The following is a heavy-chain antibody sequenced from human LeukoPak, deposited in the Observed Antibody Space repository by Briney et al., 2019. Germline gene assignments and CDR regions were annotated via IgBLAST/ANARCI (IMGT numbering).Heavy chain of an antibody. J-gene: IGHJ4*02. D-gene: IGHD6-6*01. V-gene: IGHV3-21*01. CDR1: GFTFSRYS. Sequence: GGSLRLSCAASGFTFSRYSMNWARQAPGKGLEWVSSISSTSTYTYYADSVKGRFTISRDNAQNSLYLQMNSLRAEDTAVYYCVRDLEYSSSSVSGRSSDYWGQGTLVTVSS. CDR2: ISSTSTYT. CDR3: VRDLEYSSSSVSGRSSDY.